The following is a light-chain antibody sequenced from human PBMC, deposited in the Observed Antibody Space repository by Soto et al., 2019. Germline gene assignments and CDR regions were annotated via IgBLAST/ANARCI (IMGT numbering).Light chain of an antibody. CDR2: DAS. CDR3: QQSYNSPLT. J-gene: IGKJ4*01. Sequence: DIQMTQSPSTLSASVGDRVTITCRASQSISSWLAWYQQKPGKAPKLLIYDASSLESGVPSRFSGSGSGTDFTLTIGDLQPEDFASYYCQQSYNSPLTFGGGTKVDIK. V-gene: IGKV1-5*01. CDR1: QSISSW.